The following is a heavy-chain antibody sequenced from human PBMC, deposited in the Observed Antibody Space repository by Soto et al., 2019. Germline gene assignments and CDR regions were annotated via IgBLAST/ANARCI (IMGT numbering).Heavy chain of an antibody. Sequence: SETLSLTCTVSGGSISSYYWSWIRQPPGKGLEWIGYIYYSGSTNYNPSLKSRVTISVDTSKNQFSLKLSSVTAADTAVYYCARHRGYGDYDYWGQGTLVTVSS. V-gene: IGHV4-59*08. CDR1: GGSISSYY. CDR3: ARHRGYGDYDY. D-gene: IGHD4-17*01. J-gene: IGHJ4*02. CDR2: IYYSGST.